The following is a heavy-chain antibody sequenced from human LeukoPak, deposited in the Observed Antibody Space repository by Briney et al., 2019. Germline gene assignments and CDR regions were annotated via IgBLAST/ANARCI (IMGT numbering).Heavy chain of an antibody. V-gene: IGHV1-2*06. CDR2: INPKSGGT. CDR3: ARSWTKTNYHYMDV. Sequence: ASAKVSCKASGYTFTDYYIHWVRQAPGQGLEWMGRINPKSGGTNYAQKFQGRVTMTRDTSNSTAYMEPNNLRSDDTAVFYCARSWTKTNYHYMDVWAKGTTVTVS. J-gene: IGHJ6*03. CDR1: GYTFTDYY. D-gene: IGHD1-14*01.